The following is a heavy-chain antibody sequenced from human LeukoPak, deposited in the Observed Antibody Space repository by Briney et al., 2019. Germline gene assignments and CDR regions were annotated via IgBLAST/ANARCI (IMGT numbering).Heavy chain of an antibody. D-gene: IGHD2-15*01. J-gene: IGHJ4*02. Sequence: SVKVSCKASGGTFSSYAISWVRQAPGQGLEWTGRIIPIFGTANYAQKFQGRVTITADESTSTAYMELSSLRSEDTAVYYCARRNLEATPFDYWGQGTLVTVSS. CDR3: ARRNLEATPFDY. CDR2: IIPIFGTA. V-gene: IGHV1-69*15. CDR1: GGTFSSYA.